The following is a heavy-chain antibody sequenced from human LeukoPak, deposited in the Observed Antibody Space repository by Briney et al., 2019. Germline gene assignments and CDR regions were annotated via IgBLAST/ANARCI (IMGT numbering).Heavy chain of an antibody. Sequence: GGSLRLSCAASGFTFSDYTMNWVRQAPGKGLEWVSSISSGGTYKYYADSVKGRFTISRDNAQNSLHLQMNSLRAEDSSVYYCARPTTVTTISADAFDIWGQGTMVTVSS. CDR2: ISSGGTYK. J-gene: IGHJ3*02. D-gene: IGHD4-17*01. CDR1: GFTFSDYT. CDR3: ARPTTVTTISADAFDI. V-gene: IGHV3-21*01.